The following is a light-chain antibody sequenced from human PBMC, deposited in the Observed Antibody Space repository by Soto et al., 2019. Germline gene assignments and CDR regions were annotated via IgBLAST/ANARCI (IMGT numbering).Light chain of an antibody. V-gene: IGLV1-44*01. Sequence: QSVLTQPPSVSAAPGQKVTISCSGSNYNIGNNHVSWYQQLPGTAPKLLIYSNNQRPSGVPDRFSGSKSGTSASLAISGLQSEDEADYYCAAWDDSLNGRVFGTGTKLTVL. CDR1: NYNIGNNH. CDR3: AAWDDSLNGRV. CDR2: SNN. J-gene: IGLJ1*01.